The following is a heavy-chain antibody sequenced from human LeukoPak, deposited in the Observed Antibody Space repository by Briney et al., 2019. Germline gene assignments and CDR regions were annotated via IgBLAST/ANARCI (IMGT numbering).Heavy chain of an antibody. CDR2: IYPGDSDT. CDR3: ARHIVGANVLDY. Sequence: GESLNISRQGSGFSFTSYWIGWVRQMPGKGLEWMGNIYPGDSDTRYSPSFQGQLTMSADKSISTAYLQWSSLKGSDTAMYYCARHIVGANVLDYCGQKALVTVSS. J-gene: IGHJ4*02. V-gene: IGHV5-51*01. D-gene: IGHD1-26*01. CDR1: GFSFTSYW.